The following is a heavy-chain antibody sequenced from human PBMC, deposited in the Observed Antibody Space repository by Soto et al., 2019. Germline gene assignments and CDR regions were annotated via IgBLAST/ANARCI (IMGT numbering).Heavy chain of an antibody. CDR2: ISGSGHNT. J-gene: IGHJ6*02. CDR3: VKWGYSVYDFTPPSGYYFFNGVDA. D-gene: IGHD5-12*01. V-gene: IGHV3-23*01. Sequence: RHASGTAMGWASAISGSGHNTYYTESLKGRFTISRDNSKNTLSLQVKSLRAEDTAVYYCVKWGYSVYDFTPPSGYYFFNGVDAWGQGTTVTVAS.